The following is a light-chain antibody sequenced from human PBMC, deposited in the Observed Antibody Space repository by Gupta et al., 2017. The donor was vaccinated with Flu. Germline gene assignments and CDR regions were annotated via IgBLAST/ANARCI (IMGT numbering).Light chain of an antibody. CDR2: DDS. CDR3: QVWESSSNHPGV. J-gene: IGLJ1*01. Sequence: SYVLPQPPSVSVAPGPTARITCGGNNIGSKRVHWYQQKPGQAPVLVVYDDSDRPSGIPERFSGSNSGNTATLTISRVEAGEEADYYCQVWESSSNHPGVFGTGTKVIVL. V-gene: IGLV3-21*02. CDR1: NIGSKR.